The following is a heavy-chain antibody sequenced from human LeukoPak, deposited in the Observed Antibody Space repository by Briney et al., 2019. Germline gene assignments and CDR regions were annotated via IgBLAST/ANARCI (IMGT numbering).Heavy chain of an antibody. CDR1: GYIFSIYW. D-gene: IGHD3-16*01. CDR2: TYPGDSDT. V-gene: IGHV5-51*01. J-gene: IGHJ4*02. Sequence: GESLEISCKGSGYIFSIYWIAWVRQMPGKGLEWMGITYPGDSDTRYSPSFQGQVTISADKSINTAYLQWSSLKASDTAIYYCARGLGPTARFDYWGQGTLVTVSS. CDR3: ARGLGPTARFDY.